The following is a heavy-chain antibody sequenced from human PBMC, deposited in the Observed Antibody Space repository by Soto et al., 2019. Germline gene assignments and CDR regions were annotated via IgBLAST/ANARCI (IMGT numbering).Heavy chain of an antibody. CDR3: ASPTMTTFDC. D-gene: IGHD4-4*01. Sequence: GGSLRLSCEASGFTFSSYWMHWVRQVPGKGLGWVSRINSDGTNTDYADPVKGRFTISRDNAKNTVYLQMNSLRVEDTGVYYCASPTMTTFDCWGQGALFTVSS. J-gene: IGHJ4*02. V-gene: IGHV3-74*01. CDR2: INSDGTNT. CDR1: GFTFSSYW.